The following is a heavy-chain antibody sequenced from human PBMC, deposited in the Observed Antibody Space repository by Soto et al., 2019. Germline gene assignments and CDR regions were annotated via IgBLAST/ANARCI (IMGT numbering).Heavy chain of an antibody. CDR2: IIPIFGTA. V-gene: IGHV1-69*01. CDR1: GGTFSSYA. CDR3: ARLSAAAGPQRGRYYFDY. Sequence: QVQLVQSGAEVKKPGSSVKVSCKASGGTFSSYAISWVRQAPGQGLEWMGGIIPIFGTANYAQKFQGRVTITADESTSTAYMELSSLRSEDTAVYYCARLSAAAGPQRGRYYFDYWGQGTLVTVSS. D-gene: IGHD6-13*01. J-gene: IGHJ4*02.